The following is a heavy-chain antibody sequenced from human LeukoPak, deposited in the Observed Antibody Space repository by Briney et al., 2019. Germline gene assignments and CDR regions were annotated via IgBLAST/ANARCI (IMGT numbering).Heavy chain of an antibody. CDR2: INPSGGST. V-gene: IGHV1-46*01. CDR3: ARDKSSTNWLDS. Sequence: GASVKVSCKASGYSFTNFYIHWVRQAPGQGREGMGIINPSGGSTNYAQKFQGRVTMTSDTSASTVYMDLSSLRSEDTAIYYCARDKSSTNWLDSWGQGTLVTVSS. CDR1: GYSFTNFY. D-gene: IGHD3-10*01. J-gene: IGHJ5*01.